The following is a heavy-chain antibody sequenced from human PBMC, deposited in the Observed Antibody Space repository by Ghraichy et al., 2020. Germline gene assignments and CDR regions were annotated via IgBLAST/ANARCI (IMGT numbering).Heavy chain of an antibody. V-gene: IGHV3-15*01. D-gene: IGHD3-3*01. CDR1: GFTFPNAW. J-gene: IGHJ4*02. CDR2: IKSESNGGTT. Sequence: GGSLRLSCAASGFTFPNAWMNWVRQSPGKGLEWVALIKSESNGGTTHHAAPVKGRFTISRDDSKDTLYLQMNSLKTEDTAMYYCGNERSGSFDYWGQGTLVTVSS. CDR3: GNERSGSFDY.